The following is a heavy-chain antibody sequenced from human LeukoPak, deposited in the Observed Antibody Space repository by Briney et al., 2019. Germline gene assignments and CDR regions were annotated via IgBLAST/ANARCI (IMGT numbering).Heavy chain of an antibody. CDR2: IYYSGST. Sequence: ASETLSLTCTVSGGSISSHYWSWIRQPPGKGLEWIGYIYYSGSTNYNPSLKSRVTISVDTSKNQFSLKLSSATAADTAVYYCAKITAAGTDYWGQGTLVTVSS. CDR1: GGSISSHY. V-gene: IGHV4-59*11. J-gene: IGHJ4*02. D-gene: IGHD6-13*01. CDR3: AKITAAGTDY.